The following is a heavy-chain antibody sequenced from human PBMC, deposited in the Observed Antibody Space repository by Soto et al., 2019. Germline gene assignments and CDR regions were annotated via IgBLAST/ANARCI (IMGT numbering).Heavy chain of an antibody. J-gene: IGHJ4*02. Sequence: EVQLSESGGGLVQPGGSLRLSCAASGFTFSNYVMSWVRQAPGKGLEWVSAISGSGDSTYYADSVKGRFTISSDSSRSTLYLQMNSLRAEDTAVYYCAQRGSSWFFAHWGQGTLVTVSS. D-gene: IGHD6-13*01. CDR1: GFTFSNYV. CDR2: ISGSGDST. V-gene: IGHV3-23*01. CDR3: AQRGSSWFFAH.